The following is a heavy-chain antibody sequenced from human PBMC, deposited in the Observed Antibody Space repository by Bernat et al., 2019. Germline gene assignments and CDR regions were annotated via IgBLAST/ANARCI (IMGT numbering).Heavy chain of an antibody. D-gene: IGHD6-19*01. CDR3: AKQWLALDY. J-gene: IGHJ4*02. Sequence: EVQLLESGGAFVQAGGSLTLSCTVSGLTFRSYAMSWVRQAPGKGLEWVSSISESVESTFYADSVKGRFTVSRDNSKSTLYLQMNSLRAEDTAVYYCAKQWLALDYWGQGTLVTVSS. V-gene: IGHV3-23*01. CDR2: ISESVEST. CDR1: GLTFRSYA.